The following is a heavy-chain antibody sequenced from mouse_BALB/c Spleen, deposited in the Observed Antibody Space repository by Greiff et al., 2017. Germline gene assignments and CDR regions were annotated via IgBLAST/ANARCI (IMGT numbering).Heavy chain of an antibody. J-gene: IGHJ1*01. V-gene: IGHV1-20*02. Sequence: EVKLMESGPELVKPGASVKISCKASGYSFTGYFMNWVMQSHGKSLEWIGRINPYNGDTFYNQKFKGKATLTVDKSSSTAHMELRSLASEDSAVYYCARGYTTATGYFDVWGAGTTVTVSS. CDR3: ARGYTTATGYFDV. CDR2: INPYNGDT. CDR1: GYSFTGYF. D-gene: IGHD1-2*01.